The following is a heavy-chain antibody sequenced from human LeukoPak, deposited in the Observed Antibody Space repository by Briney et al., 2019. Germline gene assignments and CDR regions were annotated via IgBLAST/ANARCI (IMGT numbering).Heavy chain of an antibody. J-gene: IGHJ6*02. CDR1: GYTFTSYD. Sequence: ASVKVSCKASGYTFTSYDINWVRQATGQGLEWMGWMNPNSGNTGYAQKFQGRVTMTRNTSISTAYMELSSLRSEDTAVYYCARLGYSSGWFYSGYYYYGMDVWGQGTTVTVSS. V-gene: IGHV1-8*01. CDR2: MNPNSGNT. D-gene: IGHD6-19*01. CDR3: ARLGYSSGWFYSGYYYYGMDV.